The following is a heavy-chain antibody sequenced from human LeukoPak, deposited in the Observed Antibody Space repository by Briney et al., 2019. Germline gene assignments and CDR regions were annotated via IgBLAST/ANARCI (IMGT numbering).Heavy chain of an antibody. CDR2: IWHDGSSK. D-gene: IGHD4-11*01. J-gene: IGHJ4*02. V-gene: IGHV3-33*06. Sequence: GGSLRLSCAASGFIFSHYGMHWVRQAPGKGLEWVAVIWHDGSSKYYADSVKGRFTISRDNSENTVYLQMNSLRAEDTAVYYRAKDAQRGFDYSNSLEYWGQGDLVTVSS. CDR1: GFIFSHYG. CDR3: AKDAQRGFDYSNSLEY.